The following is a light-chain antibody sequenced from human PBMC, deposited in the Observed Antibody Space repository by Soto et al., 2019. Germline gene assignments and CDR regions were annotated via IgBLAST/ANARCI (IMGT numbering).Light chain of an antibody. CDR1: QSISSY. CDR2: DAS. V-gene: IGKV3-11*01. CDR3: QQRGNWPIT. J-gene: IGKJ5*01. Sequence: EIVLTQSPATLSLSPGERATLSCRASQSISSYLDWYQQKRGQAPRLLIYDASKMATGIPARFSGSGSGTDFTLTISSLEPEDGAVDDCQQRGNWPITFGQGTRLEIK.